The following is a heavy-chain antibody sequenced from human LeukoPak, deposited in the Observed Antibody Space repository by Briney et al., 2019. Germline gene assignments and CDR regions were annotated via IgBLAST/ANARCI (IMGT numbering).Heavy chain of an antibody. CDR3: ARDQGIGYCSGGSCPYGMDV. V-gene: IGHV3-21*01. CDR2: ISSSSYI. Sequence: GGSLRLSCAASGFIFNNYNMNWVRLAPGKGLEWVSLISSSSYIYYADSVKGRFTISRDNAKNSLYLQMNSLRAEDTAVYYCARDQGIGYCSGGSCPYGMDVWGQGTTVTVSS. J-gene: IGHJ6*02. D-gene: IGHD2-15*01. CDR1: GFIFNNYN.